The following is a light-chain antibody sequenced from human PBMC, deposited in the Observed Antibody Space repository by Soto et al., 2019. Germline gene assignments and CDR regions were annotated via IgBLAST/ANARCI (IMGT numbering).Light chain of an antibody. J-gene: IGKJ3*01. V-gene: IGKV1-39*01. Sequence: DIQMTQSPSSLSASVGDRVTITCRASQSISGDLNWYQQKPGTAPTLLIYAATSLQSGVPSRFSGSGSGTDFTLTISSLQPEDFATYYCQETYSVPLFTFGPGTKVDIK. CDR2: AAT. CDR1: QSISGD. CDR3: QETYSVPLFT.